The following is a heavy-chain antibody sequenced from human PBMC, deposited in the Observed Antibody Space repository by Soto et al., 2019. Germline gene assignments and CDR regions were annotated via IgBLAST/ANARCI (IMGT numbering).Heavy chain of an antibody. CDR1: GFTFSTFS. Sequence: EVQLVESGGGLVQTGGSLRLSCEASGFTFSTFSMNWVRQAPGKGLEWLSYIGGSGGSISYADSVKGRFTISRDNGKNTLYLQMSSLRDEDTAVYYCARDLAWAFDSWGQGALVTVSS. J-gene: IGHJ4*02. V-gene: IGHV3-48*02. CDR3: ARDLAWAFDS. D-gene: IGHD1-26*01. CDR2: IGGSGGSI.